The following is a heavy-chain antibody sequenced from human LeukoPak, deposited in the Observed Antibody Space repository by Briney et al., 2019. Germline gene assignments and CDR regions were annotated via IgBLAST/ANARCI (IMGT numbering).Heavy chain of an antibody. D-gene: IGHD3-3*01. CDR3: ARGSNYYDFWSGYYRGFLFDY. V-gene: IGHV4-34*01. Sequence: SETLSLTCAVYGGSFSGYYWSWIRQPPGKGLEWIGEINHSGSTNYNPSLKSRVTISVDTSKNQFSLKLSSVTAADTAVYYCARGSNYYDFWSGYYRGFLFDYWGQGTLVTVSS. CDR2: INHSGST. CDR1: GGSFSGYY. J-gene: IGHJ4*02.